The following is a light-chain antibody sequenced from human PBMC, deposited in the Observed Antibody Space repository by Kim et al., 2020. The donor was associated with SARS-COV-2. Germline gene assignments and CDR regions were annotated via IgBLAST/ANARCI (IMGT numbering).Light chain of an antibody. CDR2: DVS. CDR3: SSYTTSSTEM. Sequence: GQSITLSGTGTSSDVGHYNYVSWYQQHPGKAPKLMIYDVSTRPSGVSDRFSGSKSGNTASLTISGLQAEDEADYYCSSYTTSSTEMFGGGTQLTVL. J-gene: IGLJ3*02. CDR1: SSDVGHYNY. V-gene: IGLV2-14*04.